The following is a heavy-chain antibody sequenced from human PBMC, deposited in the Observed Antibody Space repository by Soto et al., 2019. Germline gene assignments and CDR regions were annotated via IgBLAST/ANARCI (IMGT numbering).Heavy chain of an antibody. Sequence: QVQLVQSGAEVKKPGSSVKVSCKASGGTFSSYAISWVRQAPGQGLEWMGGIIPISGTANYAQKFQGRVTITADESTSTVSMELSSLRSEDTAVYFCARAQGSSTSLEIYYYYYYGMDVWGQGTTGSGSS. CDR3: ARAQGSSTSLEIYYYYYYGMDV. CDR1: GGTFSSYA. V-gene: IGHV1-69*01. D-gene: IGHD2-2*01. CDR2: IIPISGTA. J-gene: IGHJ6*02.